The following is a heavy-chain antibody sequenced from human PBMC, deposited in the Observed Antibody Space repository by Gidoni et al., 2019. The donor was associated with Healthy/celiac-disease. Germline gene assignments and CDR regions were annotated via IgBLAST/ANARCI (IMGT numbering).Heavy chain of an antibody. CDR2: IIPILGIA. CDR1: GGTFSSYA. V-gene: IGHV1-69*04. Sequence: QVQLVQSGAEVKKPGSSVKFSCKASGGTFSSYAISWVRQAPGQGLEWMGRIIPILGIANYAQKFQGRVTITADKSTSTAFMELSSLRSEDTAVYYCARAFRRIQLWQELFDYWGQGTLVTVSS. CDR3: ARAFRRIQLWQELFDY. D-gene: IGHD5-18*01. J-gene: IGHJ4*02.